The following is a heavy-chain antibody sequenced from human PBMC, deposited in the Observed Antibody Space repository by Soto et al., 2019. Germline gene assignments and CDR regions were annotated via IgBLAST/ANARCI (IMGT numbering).Heavy chain of an antibody. CDR1: GGSISSYY. Sequence: SETLSLTCTVSGGSISSYYWSWIRQPPGKGLEWIGYIYYSGSTNYNPSLKSRVTISVDTSKNQFSLKLSSVTAADTAVYYCARAYYDSSGLDYWGQGTLVTVSS. CDR2: IYYSGST. CDR3: ARAYYDSSGLDY. D-gene: IGHD3-22*01. V-gene: IGHV4-59*01. J-gene: IGHJ4*02.